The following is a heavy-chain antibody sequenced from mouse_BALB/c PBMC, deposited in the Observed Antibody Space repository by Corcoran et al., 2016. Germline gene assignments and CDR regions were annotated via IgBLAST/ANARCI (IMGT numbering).Heavy chain of an antibody. CDR1: GYTFTNYG. CDR3: AREPYAMDY. V-gene: IGHV9-3-1*01. CDR2: INTYTGEP. Sequence: QIQLVQSGPELKKPGETVKISCKASGYTFTNYGMNWVKQAPGKGLKWMGWINTYTGEPTYADDFKGRFVFSLETSASTAYLQSNNLKNEDTSTYFCAREPYAMDYWGQGTSVTVSS. J-gene: IGHJ4*01.